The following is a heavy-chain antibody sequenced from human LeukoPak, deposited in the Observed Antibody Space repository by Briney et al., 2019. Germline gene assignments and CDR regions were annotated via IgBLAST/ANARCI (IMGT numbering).Heavy chain of an antibody. CDR2: IYSGGST. Sequence: GGSLRLSCAASGFTVSSNYMSWVRQAPGKGLEWVSVIYSGGSTYYADSVKGRFTISRDNSKNTLYLQMNSLRAEDTAVYYCARAEGYCSSTSCWAYYFDYWGQGTLVTVSS. CDR1: GFTVSSNY. V-gene: IGHV3-53*01. CDR3: ARAEGYCSSTSCWAYYFDY. J-gene: IGHJ4*02. D-gene: IGHD2-2*01.